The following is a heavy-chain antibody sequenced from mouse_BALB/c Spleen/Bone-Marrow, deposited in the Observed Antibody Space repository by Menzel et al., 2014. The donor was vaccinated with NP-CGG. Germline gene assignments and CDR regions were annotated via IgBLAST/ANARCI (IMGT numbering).Heavy chain of an antibody. J-gene: IGHJ3*01. D-gene: IGHD1-1*01. CDR2: INPSTGYT. Sequence: VKLMESGAELAKSGASVKMSCKASGYTFTSYWMHWVKQRPGLGLEWIGYINPSTGYTEYNQKFRDKATLTADKSSSTAYMQLSSLTSEDSAVYYCARRAYGGSYGFAYWGQGTLVTVSA. V-gene: IGHV1-7*01. CDR3: ARRAYGGSYGFAY. CDR1: GYTFTSYW.